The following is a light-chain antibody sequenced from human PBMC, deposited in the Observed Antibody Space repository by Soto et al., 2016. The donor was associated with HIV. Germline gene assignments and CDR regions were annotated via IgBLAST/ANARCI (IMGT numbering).Light chain of an antibody. CDR1: QHINNF. CDR2: AAS. V-gene: IGKV1-27*01. CDR3: QQSYSTTRT. Sequence: IQMTQSPSSLSTSVGDRVTVTCRASQHINNFLAWYQQKPGKVPKLLIYAASTLQSGVPSRFSGSGSGTDFTLTISSLQPEDFATYYCQQSYSTTRTFGQGTKVEIK. J-gene: IGKJ1*01.